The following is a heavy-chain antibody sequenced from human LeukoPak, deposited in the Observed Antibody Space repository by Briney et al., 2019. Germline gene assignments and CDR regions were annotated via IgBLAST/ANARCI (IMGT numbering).Heavy chain of an antibody. CDR1: GFTFDDYA. CDR3: LTAMVSFDY. Sequence: GGSLRLSCAASGFTFDDYAMHWVRQAPGKGLEWVSGISWNSGSIGYADSVKGRFTISRDNAKNSLYLQMNSLRAEDTALYYCLTAMVSFDYWGKGTLVTVSS. V-gene: IGHV3-9*01. D-gene: IGHD5-18*01. CDR2: ISWNSGSI. J-gene: IGHJ4*02.